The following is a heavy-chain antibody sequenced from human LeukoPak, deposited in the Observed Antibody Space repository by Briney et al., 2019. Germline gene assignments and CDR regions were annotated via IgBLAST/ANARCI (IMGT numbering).Heavy chain of an antibody. V-gene: IGHV4-4*09. CDR2: IHSSGGS. D-gene: IGHD1-26*01. J-gene: IGHJ4*02. CDR1: GASINNYY. Sequence: ASETLSLTCTVSGASINNYYWSWIRQTPEKGLEWMGHIHSSGGSSYYPSLKSRLTLSIDTSRNQLSLKLPSVTAADTAVYFCARLGSYHDFWGQGALVTVSS. CDR3: ARLGSYHDF.